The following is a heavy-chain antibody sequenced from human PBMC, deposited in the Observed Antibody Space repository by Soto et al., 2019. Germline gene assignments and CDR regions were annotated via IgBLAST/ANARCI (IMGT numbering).Heavy chain of an antibody. V-gene: IGHV1-2*02. Sequence: QVQLVQSGAEVKKPGASVKVSCKASGYTFTAYYIQWVRQAPGQGLEFMGWINPKSGGTNYAQNCQGRVSMTTDTYINTAYMEVSRLRFDDTAVYYCATVVAAAHTFDYWGQGNLVTVSS. D-gene: IGHD6-13*01. CDR1: GYTFTAYY. CDR3: ATVVAAAHTFDY. CDR2: INPKSGGT. J-gene: IGHJ4*02.